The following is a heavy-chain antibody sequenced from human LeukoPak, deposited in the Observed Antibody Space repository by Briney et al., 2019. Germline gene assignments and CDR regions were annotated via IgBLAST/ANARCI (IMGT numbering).Heavy chain of an antibody. D-gene: IGHD3-10*01. V-gene: IGHV4-4*02. J-gene: IGHJ4*02. CDR2: IYHSGST. CDR3: ARGGVLLWFGESHCDY. CDR1: GGSISSSNW. Sequence: SGTLSLTCAVSGGSISSSNWWCWVRQPPGKGLEWIGEIYHSGSTNYNPSLKSRVTISVDKSKNQFSLKLSSVTAADTAVYYCARGGVLLWFGESHCDYWGQGTLVTVSS.